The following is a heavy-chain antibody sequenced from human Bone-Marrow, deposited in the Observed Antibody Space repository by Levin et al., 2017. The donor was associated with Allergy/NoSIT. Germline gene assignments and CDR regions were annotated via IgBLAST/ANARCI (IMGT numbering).Heavy chain of an antibody. CDR2: ISAYNGNT. CDR1: GYSFTNYG. J-gene: IGHJ3*02. D-gene: IGHD5/OR15-5a*01. V-gene: IGHV1-18*01. CDR3: ARDLSGGLPDAFDM. Sequence: ASVKVSCKASGYSFTNYGISWVRQAPGQGLEWMGWISAYNGNTKYAQKLQGRVTMTTDTSTSTAYMELKSLRSDDTAVYYCARDLSGGLPDAFDMWGQGTIVSVSS.